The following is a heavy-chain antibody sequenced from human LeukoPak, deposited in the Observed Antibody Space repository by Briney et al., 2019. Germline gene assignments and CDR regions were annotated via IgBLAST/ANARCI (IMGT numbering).Heavy chain of an antibody. CDR3: ARHDSFGIRKVWDY. J-gene: IGHJ4*02. V-gene: IGHV4-39*01. Sequence: PSETLSLTCTVSGGSISSTIHYWGWIRQPPGKGLEWIGSIYNSGNTYYTASLKSRVTISADTSKNQFSLKLNSVTAADTAVYYCARHDSFGIRKVWDYWGQGTLVTVSS. D-gene: IGHD3-16*01. CDR1: GGSISSTIHY. CDR2: IYNSGNT.